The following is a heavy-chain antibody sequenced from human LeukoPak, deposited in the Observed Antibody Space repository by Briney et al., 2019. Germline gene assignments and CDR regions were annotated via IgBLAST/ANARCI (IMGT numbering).Heavy chain of an antibody. CDR3: ARGYCSGGSCYSYYYYNYMDG. Sequence: SETLSLTCAVYGGSFSGYYWSWIRQPPGKGLEWIGEINHSGSTNYNPSLKSRVTISVDTSKNQCYLKLSSVTAAETAVYYCARGYCSGGSCYSYYYYNYMDGWGKGTTVTVSS. V-gene: IGHV4-34*01. D-gene: IGHD2-15*01. J-gene: IGHJ6*03. CDR2: INHSGST. CDR1: GGSFSGYY.